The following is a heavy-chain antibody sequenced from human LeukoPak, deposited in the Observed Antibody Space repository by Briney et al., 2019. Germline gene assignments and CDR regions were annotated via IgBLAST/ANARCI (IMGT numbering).Heavy chain of an antibody. V-gene: IGHV4-59*01. Sequence: PSETLSLTCTVPGGSISSYYWSWIRQPPGKGLEWIGYIYYSGSNNYIPSIKSRATISVDTSKNQFSLKLSSVTAADTAVYYCARGVLWFGELYRWYFDLWGRGTLVTVSS. D-gene: IGHD3-10*01. CDR2: IYYSGSN. CDR3: ARGVLWFGELYRWYFDL. CDR1: GGSISSYY. J-gene: IGHJ2*01.